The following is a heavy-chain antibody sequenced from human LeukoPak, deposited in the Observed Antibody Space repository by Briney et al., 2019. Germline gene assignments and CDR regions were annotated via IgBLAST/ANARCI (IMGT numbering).Heavy chain of an antibody. J-gene: IGHJ4*02. D-gene: IGHD2-2*01. CDR1: GYTFTGYY. Sequence: ASVKVSCKASGYTFTGYYMHWVRQAPGQGLEWMGWINPNSGGTNYAQKFQGRVTITRDTSISTAYMEMSRLRSDDTAVYYCARGLRYCSSTSCYGIDYWGQGTLVTVSS. CDR3: ARGLRYCSSTSCYGIDY. CDR2: INPNSGGT. V-gene: IGHV1-2*02.